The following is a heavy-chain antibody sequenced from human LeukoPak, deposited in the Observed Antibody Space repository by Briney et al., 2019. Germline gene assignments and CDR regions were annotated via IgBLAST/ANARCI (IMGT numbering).Heavy chain of an antibody. V-gene: IGHV1-46*01. D-gene: IGHD5-24*01. CDR3: ARIRDGYNDAYDL. J-gene: IGHJ3*01. Sequence: GASVKVSCKASGGTFSSYAISWVRQAPGQVLEWMGLINPDSGNTNYAQNFQGRVTLTRDTSTSTVYMELSSLRSEDTAIYYCARIRDGYNDAYDLWGQGTVVTVPS. CDR1: GGTFSSYA. CDR2: INPDSGNT.